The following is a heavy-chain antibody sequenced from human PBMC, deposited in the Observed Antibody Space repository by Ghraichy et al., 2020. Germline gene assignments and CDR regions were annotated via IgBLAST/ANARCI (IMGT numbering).Heavy chain of an antibody. V-gene: IGHV2-70*11. CDR3: ARTRHYYDSSGHPRSDAFDI. Sequence: SGPTLVKPTQTLTLTCTFSGFSLSTSGMCVSWIRQPPGKALEWLARIDWDDDKYYSTSLKTRLTISKDTSKNQVVLTMTNMDPVDTATYYCARTRHYYDSSGHPRSDAFDIWGQGTMVTVSS. CDR1: GFSLSTSGMC. CDR2: IDWDDDK. J-gene: IGHJ3*02. D-gene: IGHD3-22*01.